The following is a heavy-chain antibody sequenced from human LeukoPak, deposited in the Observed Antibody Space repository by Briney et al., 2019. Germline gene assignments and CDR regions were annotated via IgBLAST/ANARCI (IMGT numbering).Heavy chain of an antibody. J-gene: IGHJ4*02. D-gene: IGHD5-18*01. Sequence: GESLKISCKVSGYSFPNYWIGWVRQMPGIGLEWMGIIYPGDSDTRYSPSFRGQVTISADKSSSTAYLQWSSLKASDTAMYYCARRGSRGYSYEVWGQGTLVTVSS. V-gene: IGHV5-51*01. CDR2: IYPGDSDT. CDR1: GYSFPNYW. CDR3: ARRGSRGYSYEV.